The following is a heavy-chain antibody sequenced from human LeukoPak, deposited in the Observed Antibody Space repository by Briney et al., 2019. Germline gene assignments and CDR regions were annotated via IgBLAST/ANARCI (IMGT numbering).Heavy chain of an antibody. J-gene: IGHJ4*02. CDR2: ISGRSSTI. V-gene: IGHV3-48*01. CDR1: AFTFSDYS. Sequence: GGSLRLSCAASAFTFSDYSMNWVRQAPGKGLEWISYISGRSSTIYYADSVRGRFTISRDNAKNSMYLQMNSLRAEDTAVYYCARDRLTSGIYFFDHWGQGTLVTVSS. CDR3: ARDRLTSGIYFFDH. D-gene: IGHD1-26*01.